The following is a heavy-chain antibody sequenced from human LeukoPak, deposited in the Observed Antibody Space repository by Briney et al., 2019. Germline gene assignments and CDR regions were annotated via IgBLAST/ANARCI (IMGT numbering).Heavy chain of an antibody. D-gene: IGHD5-18*01. CDR3: ATWGSGYSYGALEY. CDR2: IIVSGAST. J-gene: IGHJ4*02. V-gene: IGHV3-23*01. Sequence: GGSLRLSCAASGIIFSNYAVTWVRQAPGKGLEWVSDIIVSGASTNYANSVKGRFIISRDNSKNTLYLQMNSLRAEDTAVYYCATWGSGYSYGALEYWGQGTLVTVST. CDR1: GIIFSNYA.